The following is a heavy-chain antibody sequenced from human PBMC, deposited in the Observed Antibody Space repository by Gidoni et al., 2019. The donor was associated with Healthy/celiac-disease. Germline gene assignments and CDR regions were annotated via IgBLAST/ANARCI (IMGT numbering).Heavy chain of an antibody. CDR2: ISWNSGSI. Sequence: EVQLVESGGGLVQHGRSLRLSCAAPGLTFDAFAMHWVRQVPGKGLAWVSGISWNSGSIGYADSVKGRFTISRDNAKNSLYLQMNSLRAEDTALYYCAKERTFGTVTTFFDYWGQGTLVTVSS. D-gene: IGHD4-17*01. CDR1: GLTFDAFA. J-gene: IGHJ4*02. CDR3: AKERTFGTVTTFFDY. V-gene: IGHV3-9*01.